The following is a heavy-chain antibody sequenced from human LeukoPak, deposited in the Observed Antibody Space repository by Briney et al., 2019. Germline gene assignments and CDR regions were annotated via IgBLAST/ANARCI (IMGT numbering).Heavy chain of an antibody. D-gene: IGHD2-21*02. J-gene: IGHJ4*02. CDR2: INPSGGST. Sequence: ASVKVSCKASGYTFTSYYMHWVRQAPGQGLEWMGIINPSGGSTSYAQKFQGRVTMTRDTTTSTVYMELSSLRSEDTAVYYCARVPKGDHFDYWGQGTLVTVSS. CDR3: ARVPKGDHFDY. CDR1: GYTFTSYY. V-gene: IGHV1-46*01.